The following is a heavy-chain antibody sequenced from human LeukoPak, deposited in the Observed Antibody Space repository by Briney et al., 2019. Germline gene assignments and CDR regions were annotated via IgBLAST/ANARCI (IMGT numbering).Heavy chain of an antibody. V-gene: IGHV3-30*04. D-gene: IGHD4-17*01. CDR1: GFTFSSYA. J-gene: IGHJ4*02. CDR2: ISYDGSNK. Sequence: GGSLRLSCAASGFTFSSYATHWVRQAPGKGLEWVAVISYDGSNKYYADSVKGRFTISRDNSKNTLYLQMNSLRAEDTAVYYCARDDPYGDYIDYWGQGTLVTVSS. CDR3: ARDDPYGDYIDY.